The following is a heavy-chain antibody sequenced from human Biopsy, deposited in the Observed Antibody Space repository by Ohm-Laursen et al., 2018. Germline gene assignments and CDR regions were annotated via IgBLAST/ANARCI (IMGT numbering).Heavy chain of an antibody. D-gene: IGHD6-19*01. CDR2: ISPKSGGT. Sequence: ASVKVSCKVSGYKFTSYGMSWVRQAPGQGFEWMGWISPKSGGTNYAQKFQGNITMTKNTSMSTAYMEMSRLRSDDTAVYYCALQSVAQMKNFDYWGQGTLVTVSS. V-gene: IGHV1-2*02. CDR3: ALQSVAQMKNFDY. CDR1: GYKFTSYG. J-gene: IGHJ4*02.